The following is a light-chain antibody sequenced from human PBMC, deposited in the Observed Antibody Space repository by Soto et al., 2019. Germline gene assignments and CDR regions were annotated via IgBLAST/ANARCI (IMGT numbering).Light chain of an antibody. V-gene: IGKV1-5*03. Sequence: QSPSTLSGSVGDKVTITCRASQTISSWLAWYQQKPGKAPKLLIYKASTLKSGVPSRFSGSGSGTEFTLTISSLQPDDFATYYCQHYNSYSEAFGQGTKVDIK. J-gene: IGKJ1*01. CDR2: KAS. CDR1: QTISSW. CDR3: QHYNSYSEA.